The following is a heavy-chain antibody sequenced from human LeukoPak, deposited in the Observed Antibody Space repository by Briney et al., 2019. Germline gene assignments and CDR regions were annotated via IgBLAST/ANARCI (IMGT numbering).Heavy chain of an antibody. CDR3: ARGTYYDFWSGGKRYYYYYMDV. CDR1: GCTFSSYT. Sequence: SVKVSFKASGCTFSSYTISWVRQPPGQGLEWVGMIIPILGIANNAHEFQGRVTITAYKPTRTAYMEMSRLRSEYTAVYYCARGTYYDFWSGGKRYYYYYMDVWGKGTTVTVSS. CDR2: IIPILGIA. V-gene: IGHV1-69*02. J-gene: IGHJ6*03. D-gene: IGHD3-3*01.